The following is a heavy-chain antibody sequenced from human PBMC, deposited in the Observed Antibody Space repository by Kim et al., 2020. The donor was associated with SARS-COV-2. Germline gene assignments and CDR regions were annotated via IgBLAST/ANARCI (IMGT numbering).Heavy chain of an antibody. D-gene: IGHD5-18*01. V-gene: IGHV1-69*13. CDR2: IIPIFGTA. CDR1: GGTFSSYA. J-gene: IGHJ4*02. CDR3: AREHTAMGQTLLDY. Sequence: SVKVSCKASGGTFSSYAISWVRQAPGQGLEWMGGIIPIFGTANYGQKFQGRVTITADESTGTAYMELSSLRSEDTAVYYCAREHTAMGQTLLDYWGQGPLVTVSS.